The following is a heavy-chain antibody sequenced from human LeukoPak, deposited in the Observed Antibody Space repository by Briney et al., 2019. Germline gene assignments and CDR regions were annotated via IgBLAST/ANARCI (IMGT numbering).Heavy chain of an antibody. Sequence: GGSLRLSCAASGFTFSSYAMSWVRKAPGKGLEWVSAISGSGGSTYYADSVKGRFTISRDNSKNTLYLQMNSLRAEDTAVYYCAKDNYYGSGSYYTHYGMDVWGKGTTVTVSS. CDR3: AKDNYYGSGSYYTHYGMDV. V-gene: IGHV3-23*01. J-gene: IGHJ6*04. CDR1: GFTFSSYA. D-gene: IGHD3-10*01. CDR2: ISGSGGST.